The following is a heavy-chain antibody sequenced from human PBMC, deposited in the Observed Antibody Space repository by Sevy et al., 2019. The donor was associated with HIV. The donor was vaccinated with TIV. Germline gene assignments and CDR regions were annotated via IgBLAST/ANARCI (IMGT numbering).Heavy chain of an antibody. CDR1: GFTFSSYS. CDR2: ISSSSSTI. J-gene: IGHJ6*02. D-gene: IGHD3-3*01. Sequence: GGSLRLSCAASGFTFSSYSMNWVRQAPGKGLEWVSYISSSSSTIYYADSVKGRFTISRDNAKNSLYLQMNSLRDEDTAVYYCARDRHYDFWSGYIYYYYGMDVWGQGTTVTVSS. V-gene: IGHV3-48*02. CDR3: ARDRHYDFWSGYIYYYYGMDV.